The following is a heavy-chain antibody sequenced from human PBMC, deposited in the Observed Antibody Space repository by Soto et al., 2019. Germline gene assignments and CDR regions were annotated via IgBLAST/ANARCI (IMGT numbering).Heavy chain of an antibody. J-gene: IGHJ4*02. Sequence: ETLSLTCTVSGGSISSYYWSWIRQPAGKGLEWIGRIYTSGSTNYNPSLKSRVTMSVDTSKNQFSLKLSSVTAADTAVYYCARSWVFRGSYGFDYWGQGTLVTVSS. CDR1: GGSISSYY. CDR3: ARSWVFRGSYGFDY. CDR2: IYTSGST. V-gene: IGHV4-4*07. D-gene: IGHD5-18*01.